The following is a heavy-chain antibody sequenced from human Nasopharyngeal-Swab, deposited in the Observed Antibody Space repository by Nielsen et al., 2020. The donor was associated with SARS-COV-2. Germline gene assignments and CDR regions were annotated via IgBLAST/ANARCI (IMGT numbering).Heavy chain of an antibody. Sequence: WVGQAPGQGLEWMGRINPNSGGTNYAQKFQGRVTMTRDTSISTAYMEPSRLRSDDTAVYYCARAVATTSGYSDYYYGMDVWGQGTTVTVSS. D-gene: IGHD5-12*01. CDR2: INPNSGGT. V-gene: IGHV1-2*06. J-gene: IGHJ6*02. CDR3: ARAVATTSGYSDYYYGMDV.